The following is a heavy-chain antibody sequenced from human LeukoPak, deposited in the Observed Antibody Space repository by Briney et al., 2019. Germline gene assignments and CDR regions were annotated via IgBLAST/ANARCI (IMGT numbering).Heavy chain of an antibody. Sequence: ASVKVSCKASGYTFTSYGISWVRQAPGQGLEYMGWINLKTGGTNYAQKFQGRVTMTRDTSISTAYMELSRLGSDDTAVYYCARAHYCDGGCYYYFDYWGQGTLVTVSS. CDR3: ARAHYCDGGCYYYFDY. V-gene: IGHV1-2*02. D-gene: IGHD2-21*02. CDR1: GYTFTSYG. J-gene: IGHJ4*02. CDR2: INLKTGGT.